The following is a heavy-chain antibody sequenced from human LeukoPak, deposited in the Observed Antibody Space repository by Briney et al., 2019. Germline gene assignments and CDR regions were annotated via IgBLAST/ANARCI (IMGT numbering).Heavy chain of an antibody. D-gene: IGHD1-14*01. CDR3: ARHGNHRLNRLDP. J-gene: IGHJ5*02. V-gene: IGHV4-38-2*01. Sequence: PSETLSLTCGVSGFSFTSGCYWAWIRQPPGRGLEWIGSIHHTGRTDYNPSLKSRVTISVDTSKNHFYLNLSSVTAADTAVYYCARHGNHRLNRLDPRGRGTLVTVSS. CDR2: IHHTGRT. CDR1: GFSFTSGCY.